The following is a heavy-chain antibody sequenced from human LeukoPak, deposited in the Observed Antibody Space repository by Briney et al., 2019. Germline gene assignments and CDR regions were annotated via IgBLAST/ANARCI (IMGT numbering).Heavy chain of an antibody. D-gene: IGHD2-2*01. CDR3: ARGAGTQLPDYYYGMDV. V-gene: IGHV4-34*01. Sequence: SETLSLTCAVYGGSFSGYYWSWIRQPPGKGLEWIGEINHSGSTIYNPSLKSRVTISVDTSKNQFSLKLSSVTAADTAVYYCARGAGTQLPDYYYGMDVWGQGTTVTVSS. CDR1: GGSFSGYY. CDR2: INHSGST. J-gene: IGHJ6*02.